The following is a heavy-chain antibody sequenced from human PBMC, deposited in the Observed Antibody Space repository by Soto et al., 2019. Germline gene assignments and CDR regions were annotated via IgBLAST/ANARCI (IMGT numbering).Heavy chain of an antibody. CDR1: TFSLYS. CDR3: TRDEGGGDDSWFHP. D-gene: IGHD4-4*01. CDR2: ISSGAAYI. V-gene: IGHV3-21*01. Sequence: EVQVVESGGGLVKPGGSLTLSCNFTFSLYSMNWVRQAPGKGLEWVASISSGAAYIKYADSVQGRFTISRDNAKSSVSLQMGSLRAEDTAVYFGTRDEGGGDDSWFHPWGQGTQVTVSA. J-gene: IGHJ5*02.